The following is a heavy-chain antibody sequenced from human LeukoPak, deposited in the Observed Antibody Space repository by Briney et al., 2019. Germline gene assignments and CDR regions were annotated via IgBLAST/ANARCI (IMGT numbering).Heavy chain of an antibody. Sequence: PGRSLRLSCVGSGFTFSSYHMNWVRQAPGKGLEWVSYISSSSSTIYYADSVKGRFTISRDNAKNSLYLQTNSLRAEDTAVYYCARAQYYSDSTGYYYLHYWGQGTLVTVSS. D-gene: IGHD3-22*01. J-gene: IGHJ4*02. CDR3: ARAQYYSDSTGYYYLHY. CDR1: GFTFSSYH. V-gene: IGHV3-48*01. CDR2: ISSSSSTI.